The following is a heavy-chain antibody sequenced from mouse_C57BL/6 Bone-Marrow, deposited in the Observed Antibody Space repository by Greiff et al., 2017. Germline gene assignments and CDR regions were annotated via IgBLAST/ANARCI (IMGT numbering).Heavy chain of an antibody. J-gene: IGHJ2*01. CDR2: IYPGSGST. Sequence: QLQLQQPGAELVKPGASVKMSCKASGYTFTSYWITWVKQRPGQGLEWIGDIYPGSGSTNYNEKFKSKATLTVDTSSSTDYMRLSTRTTEDSEVYYRARDSSGTFDYRGEGRTLTNTS. D-gene: IGHD3-2*02. V-gene: IGHV1-55*01. CDR3: ARDSSGTFDY. CDR1: GYTFTSYW.